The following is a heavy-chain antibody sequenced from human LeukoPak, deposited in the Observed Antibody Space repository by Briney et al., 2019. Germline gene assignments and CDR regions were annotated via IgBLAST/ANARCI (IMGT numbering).Heavy chain of an antibody. Sequence: SETLSLTCAIYRGSVSGYYWSWIRQSPGKGLEWIGEISHTGRSKNNPSLKSRVTISEDMSKKQFSLKLNSVTAADTALYYCARGFDGLTGYYPPDYWSQGTLVTVSS. D-gene: IGHD3-9*01. CDR3: ARGFDGLTGYYPPDY. CDR1: RGSVSGYY. J-gene: IGHJ4*02. CDR2: ISHTGRS. V-gene: IGHV4-34*01.